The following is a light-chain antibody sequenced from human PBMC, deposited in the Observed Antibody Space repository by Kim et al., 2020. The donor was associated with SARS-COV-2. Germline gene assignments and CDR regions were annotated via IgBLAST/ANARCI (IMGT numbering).Light chain of an antibody. V-gene: IGLV3-1*01. Sequence: SYELTQPPSVSVSPGQTASITCSGDKLGDKYACWYQQKPGQSPVLVIYQDSKRHSGIPERFSGSNSGNTATLTISGTHAMDEADYYCQEWDSSTAGFGGG. J-gene: IGLJ2*01. CDR1: KLGDKY. CDR3: QEWDSSTAG. CDR2: QDS.